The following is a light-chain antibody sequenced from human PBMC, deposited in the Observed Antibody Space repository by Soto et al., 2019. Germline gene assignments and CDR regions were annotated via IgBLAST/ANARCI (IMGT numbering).Light chain of an antibody. Sequence: QSVLTQPASVSGSPGQAITISCSGTSSDVGAFNYVSWYQQHPGKAPKLMIYDVSNRPSGVSNRFSGSKSGNTASLTISGLQAEDEADYYCSSLTTSFTYVFGTGTKVTVL. V-gene: IGLV2-14*03. CDR2: DVS. CDR1: SSDVGAFNY. CDR3: SSLTTSFTYV. J-gene: IGLJ1*01.